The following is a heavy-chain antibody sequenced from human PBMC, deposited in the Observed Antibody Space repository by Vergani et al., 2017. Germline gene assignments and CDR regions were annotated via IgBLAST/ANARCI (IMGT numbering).Heavy chain of an antibody. CDR2: ISGSGGST. CDR3: ARARRFGDYYYYGMDV. Sequence: EVQLLESGGGLVQPGGFLRLSCAASGFTFSSYAMSWVRQAPGKGLGLVSAISGSGGSTYYADSVKGRFTISRDNSKNTLYLQMNSLRAEDTAVYYCARARRFGDYYYYGMDVWGQGTTVTVSS. D-gene: IGHD3-10*01. V-gene: IGHV3-23*01. CDR1: GFTFSSYA. J-gene: IGHJ6*02.